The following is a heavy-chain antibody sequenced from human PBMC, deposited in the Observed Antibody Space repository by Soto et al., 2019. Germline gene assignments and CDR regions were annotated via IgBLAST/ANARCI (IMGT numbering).Heavy chain of an antibody. CDR3: AKAGGTPTTDFDY. D-gene: IGHD1-7*01. CDR2: ISGRGTES. V-gene: IGHV3-23*01. CDR1: GLTFRGYA. Sequence: GGSLRLSCAASGLTFRGYAMSWVRQAPGKGLEWVSAISGRGTESFYADSVKGRFTISRDNSKNTLYLQLDSLRAEDTAIFYCAKAGGTPTTDFDYWGQGTLVTVSS. J-gene: IGHJ4*02.